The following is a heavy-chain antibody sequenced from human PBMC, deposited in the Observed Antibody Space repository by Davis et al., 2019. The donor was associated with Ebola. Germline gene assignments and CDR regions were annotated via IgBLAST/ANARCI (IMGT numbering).Heavy chain of an antibody. CDR1: GFSFSDYY. J-gene: IGHJ4*02. CDR3: ARDGTGWYPGDY. Sequence: GGSLRLSCAASGFSFSDYYFGWFRQAPGKGLQWVALISPDGSNRWYADSVRGRLTTSRDNSKNTLYLQVNSLRPDDTAVYYCARDGTGWYPGDYWGQGTLVTVSS. CDR2: ISPDGSNR. V-gene: IGHV3-30-3*01. D-gene: IGHD6-19*01.